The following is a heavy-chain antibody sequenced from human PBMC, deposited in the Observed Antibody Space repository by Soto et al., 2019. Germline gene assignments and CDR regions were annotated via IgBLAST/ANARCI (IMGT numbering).Heavy chain of an antibody. D-gene: IGHD6-13*01. V-gene: IGHV2-5*01. CDR3: AHRGGAAVGLYYFDY. CDR2: IYWHDDK. J-gene: IGHJ4*02. CDR1: GFSLTTTGEG. Sequence: SGPTLVNPTHTLTLTCTFSGFSLTTTGEGVSWIRQPPGKALEWLALIYWHDDKRYSPSLKSRLTITTATSKNPVVLTMTNMDPVDTATFYCAHRGGAAVGLYYFDYWGQGALVTVSS.